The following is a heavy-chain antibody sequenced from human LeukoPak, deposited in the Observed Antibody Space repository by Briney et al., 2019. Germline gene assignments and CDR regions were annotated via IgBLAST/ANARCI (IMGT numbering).Heavy chain of an antibody. CDR2: IYSGGST. CDR1: GFTVSSSY. V-gene: IGHV3-66*01. Sequence: GGSVRLSCAASGFTVSSSYMSWVRQAPGKGLEWVSVIYSGGSTYYADSVKGRFTISRDNSKNTLYLQMNSLRAEDTAVYYCARYRTQTQSEIYYYYGMDVWGQGTTVTVSS. J-gene: IGHJ6*02. CDR3: ARYRTQTQSEIYYYYGMDV. D-gene: IGHD3-16*02.